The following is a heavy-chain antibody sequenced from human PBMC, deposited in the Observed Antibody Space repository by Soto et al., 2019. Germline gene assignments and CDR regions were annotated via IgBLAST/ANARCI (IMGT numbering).Heavy chain of an antibody. V-gene: IGHV3-30*18. J-gene: IGHJ4*02. D-gene: IGHD2-15*01. CDR2: ISSDGSDK. Sequence: PWGSLRLSCAASGFTFSNFGMHWVRQAPGKGLEWVAVISSDGSDKYYSDSVKGRFTISRDNSKNTLFLQMNSLRVEDTAVYYCAKGSEVARQELDYWGQGTLVTVSS. CDR3: AKGSEVARQELDY. CDR1: GFTFSNFG.